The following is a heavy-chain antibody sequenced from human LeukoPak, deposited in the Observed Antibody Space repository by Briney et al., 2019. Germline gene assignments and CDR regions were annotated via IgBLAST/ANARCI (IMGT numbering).Heavy chain of an antibody. V-gene: IGHV3-23*01. CDR1: GFTFSTYA. CDR2: ISGSGGST. D-gene: IGHD2-2*01. J-gene: IGHJ3*02. CDR3: AKGSYCSGTSCYSGAFDI. Sequence: GGSLRLSCATSGFTFSTYAMSWVRQAPGKGLEWVSAISGSGGSTYYADSVKGRFTISRDNSKNTLFLQMNSLRAEDTAMYFCAKGSYCSGTSCYSGAFDIWGQGTMVTVSS.